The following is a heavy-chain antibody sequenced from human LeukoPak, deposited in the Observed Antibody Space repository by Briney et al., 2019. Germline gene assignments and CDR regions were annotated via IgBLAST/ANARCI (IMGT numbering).Heavy chain of an antibody. CDR3: ARSYASSWYWNWFDP. D-gene: IGHD6-13*01. V-gene: IGHV4-34*01. CDR2: INHSGST. J-gene: IGHJ5*02. CDR1: GGSFSGYY. Sequence: SETLSLTCAVYGGSFSGYYWSWIRQPPGKGLEWIGEINHSGSTNYNPSLKSRVTISVDTSKNQFSLKLGSVTAADTAVYYCARSYASSWYWNWFDPWGQGTLVTVSS.